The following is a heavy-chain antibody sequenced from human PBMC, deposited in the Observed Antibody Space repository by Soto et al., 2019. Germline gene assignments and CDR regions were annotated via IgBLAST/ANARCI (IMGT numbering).Heavy chain of an antibody. D-gene: IGHD4-17*01. CDR1: GYTFTSYY. CDR3: ARDIDYDIDY. J-gene: IGHJ4*02. Sequence: ASVKVSCKASGYTFTSYYMHWVRQAPGQGLEWMGIINPSGGSTSYAQKFQGRVTMTRDTSTSTVYIELRSLRFDDSAVYFCARDIDYDIDYWGQGTLVTVSS. V-gene: IGHV1-46*01. CDR2: INPSGGST.